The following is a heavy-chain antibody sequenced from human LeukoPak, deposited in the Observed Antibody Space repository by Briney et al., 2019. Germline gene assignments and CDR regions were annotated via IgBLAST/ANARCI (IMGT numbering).Heavy chain of an antibody. CDR1: GFTFSRYS. CDR2: ISSGSGYM. J-gene: IGHJ4*02. D-gene: IGHD1-26*01. Sequence: GGSLRLSCAASGFTFSRYSMNWVRQAPGKGLEWVSSISSGSGYMSYADSVEGRFTISRDNAKNSLDLQMNSLRAEDTAVYYCARDRYPDYWGQGTLVTVSS. V-gene: IGHV3-21*01. CDR3: ARDRYPDY.